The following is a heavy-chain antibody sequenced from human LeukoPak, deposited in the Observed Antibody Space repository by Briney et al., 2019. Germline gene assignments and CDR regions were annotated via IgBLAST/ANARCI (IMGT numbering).Heavy chain of an antibody. V-gene: IGHV3-30-3*01. CDR2: ISYDGSNK. CDR3: ARDDPTLFWSGSPFY. D-gene: IGHD3-3*01. Sequence: GSLRLSCAASGFTFSSYAMHWVRQAPGKGLEWVAVISYDGSNKYYADSVKGRFTISRDNSKNTLYLQMNSLRAEDTAVYYCARDDPTLFWSGSPFYWGQGTLVTVSS. CDR1: GFTFSSYA. J-gene: IGHJ4*02.